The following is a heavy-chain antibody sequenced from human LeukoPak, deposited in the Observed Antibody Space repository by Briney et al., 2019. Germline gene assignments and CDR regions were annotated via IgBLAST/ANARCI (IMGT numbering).Heavy chain of an antibody. CDR1: GGSISSYY. J-gene: IGHJ4*02. V-gene: IGHV4-59*01. CDR2: MYYSGST. D-gene: IGHD5-24*01. CDR3: ARGASTSHDY. Sequence: PSETLSLTCTVSGGSISSYYWSWTRQPPGKGLEWIGYMYYSGSTNYNPSLKSRVTISVDTSKDQFSLKLSSVTAADTAVYYCARGASTSHDYWGQGTLVTVSS.